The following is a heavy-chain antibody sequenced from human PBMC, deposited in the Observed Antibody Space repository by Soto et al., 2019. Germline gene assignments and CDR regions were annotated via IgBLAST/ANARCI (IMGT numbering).Heavy chain of an antibody. CDR3: ASLYYDSLTVYYREGLGAFDI. V-gene: IGHV4-31*03. J-gene: IGHJ3*02. D-gene: IGHD3-9*01. CDR1: GGSISSGGYY. Sequence: QVQLQESGPGLVKPSQTLSLTCTVSGGSISSGGYYWSWIRQHPGKGLEWIGYIYYSGSTYYNPSLKSRVTTSVDTSKNQFPLKLSSVTAADTAVYYCASLYYDSLTVYYREGLGAFDIWGQGTMVTVSS. CDR2: IYYSGST.